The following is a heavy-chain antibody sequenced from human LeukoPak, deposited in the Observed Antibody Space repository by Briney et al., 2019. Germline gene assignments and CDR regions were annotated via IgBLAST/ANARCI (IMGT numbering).Heavy chain of an antibody. J-gene: IGHJ4*02. Sequence: PGGSLRLSCAASGFTFGTYAMSWVRQAPGKGLEWVSHFGGSGGTILYADSVKGRFTISRDNSKNTLYLQMNSLRAEDTAVYYCAKSDCGGDCHLLDYWGQGTLVTVSS. D-gene: IGHD2-21*02. V-gene: IGHV3-23*01. CDR3: AKSDCGGDCHLLDY. CDR2: FGGSGGTI. CDR1: GFTFGTYA.